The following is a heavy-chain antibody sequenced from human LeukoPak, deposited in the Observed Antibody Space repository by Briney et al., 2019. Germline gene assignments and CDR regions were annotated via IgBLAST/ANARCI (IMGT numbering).Heavy chain of an antibody. CDR1: GFTFSDHY. Sequence: PGGFLRLSCAASGFTFSDHYMDWVRQAPGKGLEWVSIISGSGGSTYVADSVKGRFTFSRDNSKNTLYLQMNSLRAEDTAVYYCAKDSDYYGSGSSVDYWGQGTLVTVSS. D-gene: IGHD3-10*01. CDR3: AKDSDYYGSGSSVDY. J-gene: IGHJ4*02. V-gene: IGHV3-23*01. CDR2: ISGSGGST.